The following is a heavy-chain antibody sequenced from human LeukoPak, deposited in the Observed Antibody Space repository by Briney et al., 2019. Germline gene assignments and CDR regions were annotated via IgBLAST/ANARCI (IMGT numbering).Heavy chain of an antibody. CDR1: GYTFTSYY. Sequence: ASVKVSCKASGYTFTSYYMHWVRQAPGQGLEWMGWISTYKSHTNYAQKFQGRVTMITDTSTNTAYMELRSLRSDDTAVYYCAREDNDDYYYYGMDVWGQGTAVTVSS. D-gene: IGHD1-1*01. V-gene: IGHV1-18*04. CDR2: ISTYKSHT. CDR3: AREDNDDYYYYGMDV. J-gene: IGHJ6*02.